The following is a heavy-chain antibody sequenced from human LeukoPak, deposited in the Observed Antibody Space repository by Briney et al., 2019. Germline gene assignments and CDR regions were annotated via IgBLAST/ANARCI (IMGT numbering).Heavy chain of an antibody. D-gene: IGHD3-10*01. CDR2: IYYSGST. CDR1: GGSISSYY. Sequence: SETLSLTCTVSGGSISSYYWSWIRQPPGKGLEWIGYIYYSGSTNYNPSLKSRVTISVDTSKNQFSLKLSSVTAADTAVYYCARGLWFGELDWFDPWGQGTLVTVSS. CDR3: ARGLWFGELDWFDP. V-gene: IGHV4-59*12. J-gene: IGHJ5*02.